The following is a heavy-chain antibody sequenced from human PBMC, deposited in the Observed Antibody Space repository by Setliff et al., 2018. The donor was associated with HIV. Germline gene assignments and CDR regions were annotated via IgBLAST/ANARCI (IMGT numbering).Heavy chain of an antibody. D-gene: IGHD2-15*01. CDR3: ARGGLGVVGAIDY. Sequence: SETLSLTCTVSGDSISTDYWTWIRQPPGKGLEWIGYIYNSASTSYNHSLKSRVTISVDTSKNQFSLKLSSVTAADTAVYYCARGGLGVVGAIDYWSQGTLVTVSS. CDR1: GDSISTDY. V-gene: IGHV4-4*09. CDR2: IYNSAST. J-gene: IGHJ4*02.